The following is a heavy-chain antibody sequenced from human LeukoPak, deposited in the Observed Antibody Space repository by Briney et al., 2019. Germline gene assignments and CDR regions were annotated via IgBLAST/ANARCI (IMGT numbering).Heavy chain of an antibody. Sequence: PGRSLRLSCAASGFTFSSYAMHWVRQAPGKGLEWVAVISYDGSNKYYADSVKGRFTISRDNSKNTLYLQMNSLRAEDTAVYYCARVQTTVTTLDYWGQGTLVTVSS. CDR1: GFTFSSYA. CDR2: ISYDGSNK. J-gene: IGHJ4*02. V-gene: IGHV3-30*04. CDR3: ARVQTTVTTLDY. D-gene: IGHD4-17*01.